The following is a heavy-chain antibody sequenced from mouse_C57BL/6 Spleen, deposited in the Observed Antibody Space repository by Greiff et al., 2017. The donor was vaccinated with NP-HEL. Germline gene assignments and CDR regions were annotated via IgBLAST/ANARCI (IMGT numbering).Heavy chain of an antibody. Sequence: QVQLKQPGTELVKPGASVKLSCKASGYTFTSYWMHWVKQRPGQGLEWIGNINPSNGGTNYNEKFKSKATLTVDKSSSTAYMQLSSLTSEDSAVYYCARDGKGNYAMDYWGQGTSVTVSS. J-gene: IGHJ4*01. V-gene: IGHV1-53*01. CDR2: INPSNGGT. CDR3: ARDGKGNYAMDY. D-gene: IGHD2-1*01. CDR1: GYTFTSYW.